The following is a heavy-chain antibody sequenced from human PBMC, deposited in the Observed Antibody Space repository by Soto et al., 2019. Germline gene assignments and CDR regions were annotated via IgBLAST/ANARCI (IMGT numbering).Heavy chain of an antibody. CDR3: ARVGSSGWYVWFDP. CDR1: GGTFSSYA. V-gene: IGHV1-69*12. Sequence: QVPLVQSGAGVKKPGSSVKVSCKASGGTFSSYAISWVRQAPGQGLEWMGGIIPIFGTANYAQKCQGRVTITADESTSTAYMELSSLRSEDTAVYYCARVGSSGWYVWFDPCGQGTLVTVSS. CDR2: IIPIFGTA. J-gene: IGHJ5*02. D-gene: IGHD6-19*01.